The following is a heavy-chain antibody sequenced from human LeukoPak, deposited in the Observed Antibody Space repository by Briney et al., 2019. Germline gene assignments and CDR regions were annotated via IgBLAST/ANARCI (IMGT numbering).Heavy chain of an antibody. V-gene: IGHV4-4*07. Sequence: SETLSLTCTVSGGSFNIYYWNWIRQPAGKGLEWIGRIYSSGSTNYSPSLKSRVTMSVDTSKNQFSLKLTSVTAADTAVYYCARWTTVTRAFDYRGQGTLVTVSS. CDR2: IYSSGST. CDR1: GGSFNIYY. CDR3: ARWTTVTRAFDY. J-gene: IGHJ4*02. D-gene: IGHD4-17*01.